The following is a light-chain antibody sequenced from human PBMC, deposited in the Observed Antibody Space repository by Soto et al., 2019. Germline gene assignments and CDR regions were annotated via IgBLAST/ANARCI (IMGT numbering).Light chain of an antibody. CDR1: QSISSY. V-gene: IGKV1-39*01. CDR2: AAS. Sequence: DIQMTQSPSSLSASVGDRVTITRRSSQSISSYLNWYQQKPGKAPKLLIYAASSLQSGVPSRFSGSGSGTDFTLTITSLQHEDFATYYCQQSYSTRLTFGGGTKVDIK. J-gene: IGKJ4*01. CDR3: QQSYSTRLT.